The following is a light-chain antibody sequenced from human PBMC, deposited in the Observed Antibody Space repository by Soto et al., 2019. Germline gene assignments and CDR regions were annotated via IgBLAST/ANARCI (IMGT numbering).Light chain of an antibody. CDR1: QSVSSN. V-gene: IGKV3-15*01. J-gene: IGKJ1*01. CDR2: GAS. CDR3: QQYNNWPPWT. Sequence: EIVMTQSPATLSASPGERATLSCRASQSVSSNLAWYQQKPGQAPRLLIYGASTRATGTPARFSGSGSGTEVSLTVSSVQSEDFAVYYCQQYNNWPPWTFGQGTKVEIK.